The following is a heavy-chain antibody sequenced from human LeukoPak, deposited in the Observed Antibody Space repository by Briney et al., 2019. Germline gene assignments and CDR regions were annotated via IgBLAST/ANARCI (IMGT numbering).Heavy chain of an antibody. CDR2: IYHSGST. CDR1: GYSISSGYY. V-gene: IGHV4-38-2*02. Sequence: SETLSLTCTVSGYSISSGYYWGWIRQPPGKGLEWIGSIYHSGSTYYNPSVKSRVTISLDTSKNQFSLKLNSATAADTAVYYCARSWFGELDWFDSWGQGILVTVSS. J-gene: IGHJ5*01. CDR3: ARSWFGELDWFDS. D-gene: IGHD3-10*01.